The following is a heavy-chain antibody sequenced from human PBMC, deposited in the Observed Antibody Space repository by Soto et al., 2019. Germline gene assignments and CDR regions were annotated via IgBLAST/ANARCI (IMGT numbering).Heavy chain of an antibody. J-gene: IGHJ4*02. V-gene: IGHV2-5*02. CDR3: ARSTSENFWSGPFDY. CDR2: TSWDDDQ. CDR1: GFSLKTIGVS. D-gene: IGHD3-3*01. Sequence: QITLKESGPTLVRPTQTLTLTCSFSGFSLKTIGVSVGWIRQPPGKALVWLALTSWDDDQRYSPSLKTRLTVTKDTSKNQVVLAMTNMDPVDTGTYYCARSTSENFWSGPFDYWGPGIVVTVSS.